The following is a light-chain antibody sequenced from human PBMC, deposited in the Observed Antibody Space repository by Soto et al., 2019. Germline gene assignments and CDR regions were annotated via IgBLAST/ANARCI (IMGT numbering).Light chain of an antibody. CDR2: DTS. Sequence: QAVVTQEPSLIVSPGGTVTLTCGSSTGAVTSGHYPHWFQQKPDQAPRTLIYDTSIKHSWTPAWFSGSLLGGKAALTLSGAQPADEADYYCLLYYSETVVFGGGTKPTVL. V-gene: IGLV7-46*01. CDR3: LLYYSETVV. J-gene: IGLJ2*01. CDR1: TGAVTSGHY.